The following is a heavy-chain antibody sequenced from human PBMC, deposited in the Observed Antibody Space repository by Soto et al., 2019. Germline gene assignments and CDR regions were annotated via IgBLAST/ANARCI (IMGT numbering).Heavy chain of an antibody. CDR1: GGSFSGYY. J-gene: IGHJ6*02. CDR2: INHSGST. Sequence: QVQLQQWGAGLLKPSETLSLTCAVYGGSFSGYYWSWIRKPPGKGLEWIGKINHSGSTNYNPSLKSRVTISVATSKNPFSLKLSSVTAADTAVYYCARVTGRYYYGMDVWGQGTTVTVSS. V-gene: IGHV4-34*01. CDR3: ARVTGRYYYGMDV.